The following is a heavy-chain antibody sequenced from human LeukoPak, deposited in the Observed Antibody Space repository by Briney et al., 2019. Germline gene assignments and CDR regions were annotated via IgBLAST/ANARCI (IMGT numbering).Heavy chain of an antibody. Sequence: SETLSLTCTVSGGSISSGGYYWSWIRQHPGKGLEWIGYIYYSGSTYHNPSLKSRVTISVDTSKNQFSLKLSSVTAADTAVYYCARDSIAARPHYYYGMDVWGQGTTVTVSS. CDR3: ARDSIAARPHYYYGMDV. CDR2: IYYSGST. D-gene: IGHD6-6*01. J-gene: IGHJ6*02. V-gene: IGHV4-31*03. CDR1: GGSISSGGYY.